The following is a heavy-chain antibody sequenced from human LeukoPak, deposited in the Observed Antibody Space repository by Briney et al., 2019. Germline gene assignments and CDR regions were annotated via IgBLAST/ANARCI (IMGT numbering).Heavy chain of an antibody. Sequence: SETLSLTCGVFGGSFSYYHWTWIRQPPGKALEWIGEIVHTGSATYNPSLTRRVTISADTSKQQFSLKMTSVTAADTAVYYCARVHYYDSSGYYYEAFDIWGQGTMVTVSS. CDR1: GGSFSYYH. V-gene: IGHV4-34*12. CDR2: IVHTGSA. CDR3: ARVHYYDSSGYYYEAFDI. D-gene: IGHD3-22*01. J-gene: IGHJ3*02.